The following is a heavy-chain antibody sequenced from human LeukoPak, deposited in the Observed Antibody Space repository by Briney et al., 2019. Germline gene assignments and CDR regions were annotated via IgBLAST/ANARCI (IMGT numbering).Heavy chain of an antibody. J-gene: IGHJ4*02. CDR2: IYYSGST. Sequence: SETLSLTCTVSGGSISSYYWSWIRQPPGKGLEWIGYIYYSGSTNYNPSLKSRVTISVDTSKNQFSLKLSSATAADTAVYYCARGVMRGYYGSGSYFGYWGQGTLVTVSS. CDR1: GGSISSYY. V-gene: IGHV4-59*12. CDR3: ARGVMRGYYGSGSYFGY. D-gene: IGHD3-10*01.